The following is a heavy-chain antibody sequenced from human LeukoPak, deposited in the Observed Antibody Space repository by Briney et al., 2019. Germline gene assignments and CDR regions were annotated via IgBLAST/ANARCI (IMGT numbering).Heavy chain of an antibody. D-gene: IGHD2-2*01. V-gene: IGHV1-18*01. CDR2: ISAYNGNT. CDR1: GYTFTSYG. CDR3: ARDPCSSTSCPTFDY. J-gene: IGHJ4*02. Sequence: GASVKVSCKASGYTFTSYGISWVRQAPGQGLEWMGWISAYNGNTNYAQKLQGRVTMTTDTSTSTAYMELGSLRSDDTAVYYYARDPCSSTSCPTFDYWGQGTLVTVSS.